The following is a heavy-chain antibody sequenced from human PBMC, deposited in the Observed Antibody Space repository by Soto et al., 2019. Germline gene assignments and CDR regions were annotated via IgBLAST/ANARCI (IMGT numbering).Heavy chain of an antibody. CDR1: GFTFSSYG. Sequence: QVQLVESGGGVVQPGRSLRLSCAASGFTFSSYGMHWVRQAPGKGLEWVAVISYDGSNKYYADSVKGRFTISRDNSKNTLYLQMNSLRAEDTAVYYCAATPDYDDYGVFDYWGQGTLVTVSS. J-gene: IGHJ4*02. V-gene: IGHV3-30*03. CDR3: AATPDYDDYGVFDY. CDR2: ISYDGSNK. D-gene: IGHD4-17*01.